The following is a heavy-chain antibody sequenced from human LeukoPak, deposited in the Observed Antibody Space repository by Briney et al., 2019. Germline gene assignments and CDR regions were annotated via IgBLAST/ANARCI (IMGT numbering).Heavy chain of an antibody. Sequence: SETLSLTCTVSGGSITSHCWSWIRQPPGKGLEWIGYIYHSGITNYNPSLKSRVTISVDTSKNQFSLELSSVTAADTAVYYCARDGYSGSSLFDSWGQGTLVTVSS. CDR1: GGSITSHC. CDR3: ARDGYSGSSLFDS. CDR2: IYHSGIT. D-gene: IGHD1-26*01. V-gene: IGHV4-59*11. J-gene: IGHJ4*02.